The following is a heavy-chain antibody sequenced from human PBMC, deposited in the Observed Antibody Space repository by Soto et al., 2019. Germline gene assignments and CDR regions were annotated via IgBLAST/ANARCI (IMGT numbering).Heavy chain of an antibody. D-gene: IGHD3-10*01. Sequence: SETLSLTCTVSGGSISSYYWSWIRQPPGKGLEWIGYIYYSGSTNYNPSLKSRVTISVDTSKNQFSLKLSSVTAADTAVYYCARADGSYYYGMDVWGPATRVTVS. CDR2: IYYSGST. CDR1: GGSISSYY. J-gene: IGHJ6*02. V-gene: IGHV4-59*01. CDR3: ARADGSYYYGMDV.